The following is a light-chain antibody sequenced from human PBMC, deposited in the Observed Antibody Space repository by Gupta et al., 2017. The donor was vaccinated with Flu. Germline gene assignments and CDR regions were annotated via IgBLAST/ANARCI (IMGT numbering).Light chain of an antibody. CDR1: QNIEDW. CDR3: QNYNYH. V-gene: IGKV1-5*03. Sequence: DFQMTQSPSTLSASVGDRVTITCRASQNIEDWLAWYQQKPGKAPQLLIYKASKLEGAVPSRFGGNGFGTEFTLTISSLQPDDSAIYYCQNYNYHFGGGTKVEIK. J-gene: IGKJ4*01. CDR2: KAS.